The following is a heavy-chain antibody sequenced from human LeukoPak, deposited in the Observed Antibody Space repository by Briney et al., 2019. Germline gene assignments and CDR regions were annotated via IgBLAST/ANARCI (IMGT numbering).Heavy chain of an antibody. D-gene: IGHD4-23*01. V-gene: IGHV3-7*01. CDR3: ARDGRGGHNDF. J-gene: IGHJ4*02. CDR1: GFTFSSYG. CDR2: IREDGGHT. Sequence: GGTLRLSCAASGFTFSSYGMSWVRQAPGKGLEWVANIREDGGHTNYVDSVKGRFTISRDNAKNSLFLQMDGLRVDDTAVYFCARDGRGGHNDFWGQGTLITVSS.